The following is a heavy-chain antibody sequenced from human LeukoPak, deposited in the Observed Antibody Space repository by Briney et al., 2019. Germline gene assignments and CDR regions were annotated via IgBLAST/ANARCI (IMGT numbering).Heavy chain of an antibody. Sequence: SVKVSCKASVGTFSSYAFCWVRHPPGQGLEWVGGGIPIFGTANYAQKYQGRVTITADESTSTAYMELSSLRSEDTAVYYCAREEVLFATFWGFFDYWGQETLVTVSS. CDR3: AREEVLFATFWGFFDY. CDR1: VGTFSSYA. CDR2: GIPIFGTA. J-gene: IGHJ4*02. D-gene: IGHD3-16*01. V-gene: IGHV1-69*01.